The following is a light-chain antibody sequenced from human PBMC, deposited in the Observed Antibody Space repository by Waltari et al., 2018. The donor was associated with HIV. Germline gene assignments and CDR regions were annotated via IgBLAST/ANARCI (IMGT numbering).Light chain of an antibody. Sequence: QSALTQPPSASGSPGQSVTIFCTGTSSDVGGYNYVSWYQQHPDKAPKLIIFEVNRRPSGVPGRFSGSKSGNTASLTVSGLQAEDEADYYCSSYAGSDSPYVFGSGTTVTVL. CDR1: SSDVGGYNY. J-gene: IGLJ1*01. CDR3: SSYAGSDSPYV. V-gene: IGLV2-8*01. CDR2: EVN.